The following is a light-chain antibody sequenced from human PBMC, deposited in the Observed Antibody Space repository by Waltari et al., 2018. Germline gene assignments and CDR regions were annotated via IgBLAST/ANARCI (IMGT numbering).Light chain of an antibody. Sequence: QSALTQPASVSGSPGQSITISCTGTGSDVGGYDYVAWYQQHPGKAPKLVIYEVSNRPPGVSYRFSASKSGTTASLTISGLQAEDEADYYCSSYTPITISNWVFGGGTKLTVL. CDR2: EVS. CDR1: GSDVGGYDY. V-gene: IGLV2-14*01. J-gene: IGLJ3*02. CDR3: SSYTPITISNWV.